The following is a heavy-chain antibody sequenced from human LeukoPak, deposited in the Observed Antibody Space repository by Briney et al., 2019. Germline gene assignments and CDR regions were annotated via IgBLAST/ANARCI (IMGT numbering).Heavy chain of an antibody. Sequence: ASVKVSCKASGYTFTSYAMNWVRQAPGQGLERMGWINTNTGNPTYAQGFTGRFVFSLDTSVSTAYLQVSSLKAEDTAVYSCARDWTITMVRGVMGYFDYWGQGTLVTVSS. D-gene: IGHD3-10*01. V-gene: IGHV7-4-1*02. J-gene: IGHJ4*02. CDR3: ARDWTITMVRGVMGYFDY. CDR2: INTNTGNP. CDR1: GYTFTSYA.